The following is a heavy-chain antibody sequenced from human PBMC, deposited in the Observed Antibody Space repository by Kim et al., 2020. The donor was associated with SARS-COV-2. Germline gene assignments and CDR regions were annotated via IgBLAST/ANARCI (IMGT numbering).Heavy chain of an antibody. Sequence: LSLTCAASGFTFSSYGMHWVRQAPGKGLEWVAVISYDGSNKYYADSVKGRFTISRDNSKNKLYLQMNSLRAEDTAVYYCAKDFSVGATGDYYYYGMD. V-gene: IGHV3-30*18. D-gene: IGHD1-26*01. J-gene: IGHJ6*01. CDR3: AKDFSVGATGDYYYYGMD. CDR2: ISYDGSNK. CDR1: GFTFSSYG.